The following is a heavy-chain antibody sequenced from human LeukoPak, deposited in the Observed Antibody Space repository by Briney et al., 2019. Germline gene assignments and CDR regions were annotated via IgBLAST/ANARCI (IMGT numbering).Heavy chain of an antibody. J-gene: IGHJ3*02. Sequence: GRSLRLSCAASGFTFSSYAMHWVRQAPGKGLEWVAVISYDGSNKYYADSVKGRFTISRDNSKNTLYLQMNSLRGEDTAVYYCAKDPNGDYIGAFEIWGQGTMVTVSS. D-gene: IGHD4-17*01. CDR2: ISYDGSNK. V-gene: IGHV3-30-3*01. CDR1: GFTFSSYA. CDR3: AKDPNGDYIGAFEI.